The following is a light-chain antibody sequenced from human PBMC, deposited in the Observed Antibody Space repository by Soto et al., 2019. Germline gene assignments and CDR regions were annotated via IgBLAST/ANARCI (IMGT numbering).Light chain of an antibody. CDR3: QQLNSYPLT. V-gene: IGKV1-9*01. Sequence: LTQSPSSLSASVGDRVTITCRASQGISSYLAWYQQKPGKAPKLLIYAASTLQSGVPSRFSGSGSGTDFTLTISSLQPEDFATYYCQQLNSYPLTSGGGTNVDIK. J-gene: IGKJ4*01. CDR2: AAS. CDR1: QGISSY.